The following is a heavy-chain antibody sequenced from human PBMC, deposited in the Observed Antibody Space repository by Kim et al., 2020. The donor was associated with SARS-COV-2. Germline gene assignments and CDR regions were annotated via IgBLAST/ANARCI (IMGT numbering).Heavy chain of an antibody. D-gene: IGHD6-13*01. J-gene: IGHJ3*02. CDR3: ARGAAAGTYDAFDI. V-gene: IGHV1-18*01. Sequence: AQKLQGRVTMTTDTSTSTAYMELRSLRSDDTAVYYCARGAAAGTYDAFDIWGQGTMVTVSS.